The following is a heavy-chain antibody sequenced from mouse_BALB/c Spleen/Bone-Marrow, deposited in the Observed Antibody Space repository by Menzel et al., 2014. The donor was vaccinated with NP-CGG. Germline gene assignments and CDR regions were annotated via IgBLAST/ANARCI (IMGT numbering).Heavy chain of an antibody. CDR1: GFTFSSYT. CDR3: TRDLYDGYYYYAMDY. CDR2: ISSGGSYT. J-gene: IGHJ4*01. D-gene: IGHD2-3*01. Sequence: EVNVVESGGGLVKPGGSLKLSCAASGFTFSSYTMSWVRQTPEKRLEWVATISSGGSYTYYPDSVKGRFTISRDNAKSTLYLQMSSLKSEDTAMYYCTRDLYDGYYYYAMDYWGQGTSVTVSS. V-gene: IGHV5-6-4*01.